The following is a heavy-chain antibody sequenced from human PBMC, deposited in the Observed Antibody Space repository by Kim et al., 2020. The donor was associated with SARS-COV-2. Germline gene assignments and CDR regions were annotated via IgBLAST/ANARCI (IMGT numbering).Heavy chain of an antibody. Sequence: SETLSLTCSVSGDSISSSTYYWGWIRQSPAKRLEWIGSIDYSGTTYYHQSLKSRVTISVDTSKNQFSLKLTSVTAADRAVYYCTSGTNGWYAVGDYWGQGILVTVSS. CDR2: IDYSGTT. J-gene: IGHJ4*02. CDR3: TSGTNGWYAVGDY. D-gene: IGHD6-19*01. V-gene: IGHV4-39*01. CDR1: GDSISSSTYY.